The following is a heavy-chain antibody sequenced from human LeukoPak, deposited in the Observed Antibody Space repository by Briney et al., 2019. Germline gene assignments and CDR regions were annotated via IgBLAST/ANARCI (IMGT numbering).Heavy chain of an antibody. V-gene: IGHV4-59*12. D-gene: IGHD2/OR15-2a*01. CDR1: GGSISSYY. J-gene: IGHJ5*02. CDR2: IYYSGST. Sequence: SETLSLTRTVSGGSISSYYWSWIRQPPGKGLEWIGYIYYSGSTNYNPSLKSRVTISVDTSKNQFSLKLSSVTAADTAAYYCARVGLNMNWFDPWGQGTLVSVSS. CDR3: ARVGLNMNWFDP.